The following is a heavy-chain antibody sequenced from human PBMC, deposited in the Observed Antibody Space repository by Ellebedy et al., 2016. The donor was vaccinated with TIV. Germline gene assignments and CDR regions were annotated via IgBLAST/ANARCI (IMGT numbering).Heavy chain of an antibody. D-gene: IGHD5/OR15-5a*01. CDR2: ISAYNGAT. Sequence: ASVKVSCKASGYNFTSYGIIWVRQAPGQGLEWMGWISAYNGATNYALNLQDRVTMTTDTATSSAYMELRSLRFADKAVYFCARDMIQGRVSRYLWFDYWGQGTLVTVSS. CDR3: ARDMIQGRVSRYLWFDY. J-gene: IGHJ4*02. V-gene: IGHV1-18*04. CDR1: GYNFTSYG.